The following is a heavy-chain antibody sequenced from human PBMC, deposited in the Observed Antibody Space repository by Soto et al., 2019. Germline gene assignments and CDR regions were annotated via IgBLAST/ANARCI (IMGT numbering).Heavy chain of an antibody. CDR2: IYYSGST. J-gene: IGHJ6*02. Sequence: PSETLSLPCTVSGGSISSCDYYWIWIRKPPWKGLEWIVYIYYSGSTYYNPSLKSRVTISVDTSKNQFSLKLSSVTAADTAVYYCARARGNYGYYYYGMDVWGQGTTVTVSS. CDR3: ARARGNYGYYYYGMDV. CDR1: GGSISSCDYY. D-gene: IGHD4-4*01. V-gene: IGHV4-30-4*01.